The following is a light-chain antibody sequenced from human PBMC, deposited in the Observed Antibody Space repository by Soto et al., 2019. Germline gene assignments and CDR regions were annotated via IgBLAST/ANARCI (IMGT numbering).Light chain of an antibody. CDR2: DAS. V-gene: IGKV3-11*01. J-gene: IGKJ5*01. CDR1: QSVSSY. CDR3: QQRSNWPPIT. Sequence: EIVLTQSTATLSVSPGERATLSCRVSQSVSSYLAWYQQKPGQAPRLLIYDASNRATGIPARFSGSGSGTDFTLTISSLEPEDFAVYYCQQRSNWPPITFGQGTRLEIK.